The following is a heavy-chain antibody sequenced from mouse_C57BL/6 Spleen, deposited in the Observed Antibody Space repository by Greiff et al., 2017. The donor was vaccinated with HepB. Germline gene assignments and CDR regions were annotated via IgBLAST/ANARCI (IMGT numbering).Heavy chain of an antibody. CDR2: IWSDGST. J-gene: IGHJ4*01. Sequence: VQLQQSGPGLVAPSQSLSITCTVSGFSLTSYGVHWVRQPPGKGLEWLVVIWSDGSTTYNSALKSRLSISKDNSKSQVFLKMNSLQTDDTAMYYCASQLTRAYYAMDYWGQGTSVTVSS. V-gene: IGHV2-6*03. D-gene: IGHD3-3*01. CDR1: GFSLTSYG. CDR3: ASQLTRAYYAMDY.